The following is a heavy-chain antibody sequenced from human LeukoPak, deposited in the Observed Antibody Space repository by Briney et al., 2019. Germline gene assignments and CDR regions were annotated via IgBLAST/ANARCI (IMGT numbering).Heavy chain of an antibody. V-gene: IGHV4-39*07. CDR2: INHSGST. CDR3: ARPAVITIFGVGHDAFDI. J-gene: IGHJ3*02. D-gene: IGHD3-3*01. CDR1: GGSISSSSYY. Sequence: NPSETLSLTCTVSGGSISSSSYYWSWIRQPPGKGLEWIGEINHSGSTNYNPSLKSRVTISVDTSKNQFSLKLSSVTAADTAVYYCARPAVITIFGVGHDAFDIWGQGTMVTVSS.